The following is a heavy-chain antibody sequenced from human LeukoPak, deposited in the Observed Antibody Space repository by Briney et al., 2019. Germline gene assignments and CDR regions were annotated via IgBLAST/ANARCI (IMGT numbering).Heavy chain of an antibody. J-gene: IGHJ4*02. V-gene: IGHV4-34*01. CDR3: ARGRYSSGWYCIDY. CDR2: INHSGST. D-gene: IGHD6-19*01. CDR1: GGSFSGYY. Sequence: SETLSLTCAVYGGSFSGYYWSWIRQPPGKGLEWIGEINHSGSTNYNPSLKSQVTISVDKSKNQFSLKLSSVTAADTAVYYCARGRYSSGWYCIDYWGQGTLVTASS.